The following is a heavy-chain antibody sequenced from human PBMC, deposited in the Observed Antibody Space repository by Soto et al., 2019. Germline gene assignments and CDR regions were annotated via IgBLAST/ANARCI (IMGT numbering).Heavy chain of an antibody. J-gene: IGHJ3*02. CDR2: IYYSGST. D-gene: IGHD3-10*01. CDR3: ARYYYGSGIYYAFDI. CDR1: GDSISSYY. V-gene: IGHV4-59*08. Sequence: SETLSLTCTVSGDSISSYYWSWIRQPPGKGLEWIGYIYYSGSTNYNPSLKSRVTISVDTSKNQFSLKLSSVTAADTAVYYCARYYYGSGIYYAFDIWGQGTMVTVSS.